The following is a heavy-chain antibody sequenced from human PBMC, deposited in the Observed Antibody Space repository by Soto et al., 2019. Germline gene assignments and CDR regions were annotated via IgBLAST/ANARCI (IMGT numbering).Heavy chain of an antibody. CDR3: ARVTSLWGAAALDHMDV. CDR2: ISAYNGNT. D-gene: IGHD6-13*01. CDR1: GYTFTSYG. V-gene: IGHV1-18*01. Sequence: ASVKVSCKASGYTFTSYGISWVRQAPGQGLEWMGWISAYNGNTNYAQKLQGRVTMTTDTSTSTAYMELRSLRSDDTAVYYCARVTSLWGAAALDHMDVWGKGTTVTVSS. J-gene: IGHJ6*03.